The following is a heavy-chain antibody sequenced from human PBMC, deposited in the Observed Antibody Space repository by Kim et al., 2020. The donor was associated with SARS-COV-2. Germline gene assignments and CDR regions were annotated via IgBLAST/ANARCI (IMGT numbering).Heavy chain of an antibody. D-gene: IGHD2-8*01. V-gene: IGHV4-34*01. Sequence: SPSLKSRVTISGDPSKNQFSLKLSSVTAADTAVYYCARRGLMVYANYFDYWGQGTLVTVSS. CDR3: ARRGLMVYANYFDY. J-gene: IGHJ4*02.